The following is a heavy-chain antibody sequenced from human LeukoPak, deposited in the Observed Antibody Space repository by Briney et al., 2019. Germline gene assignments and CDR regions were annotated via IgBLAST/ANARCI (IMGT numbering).Heavy chain of an antibody. CDR3: AKRDFDDYFDS. V-gene: IGHV3-23*01. CDR1: GFMLTNYA. J-gene: IGHJ4*02. Sequence: GGSLRLSCAASGFMLTNYAMTWVRQAPGRGLEWLSSMSGSGSSTYYADSVKGRFTISRGNSKNTLYLQMNSLRAEDTAVYYCAKRDFDDYFDSWGQGTLVTVSS. D-gene: IGHD3-9*01. CDR2: MSGSGSST.